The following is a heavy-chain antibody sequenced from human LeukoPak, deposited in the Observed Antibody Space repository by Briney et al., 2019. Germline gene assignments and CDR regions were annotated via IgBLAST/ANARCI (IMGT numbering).Heavy chain of an antibody. CDR3: ARSHSGSYYQLDY. J-gene: IGHJ4*02. CDR2: MYNSGST. V-gene: IGHV4-59*03. Sequence: PSETLSLTCTVSGGSISNYYWSWIRQPPGKGLEWIGYMYNSGSTNDNPSLKSRVTISVDTSKNRFSLKLSSVTAADTAVYYCARSHSGSYYQLDYWGQGTLVTVSS. D-gene: IGHD1-26*01. CDR1: GGSISNYY.